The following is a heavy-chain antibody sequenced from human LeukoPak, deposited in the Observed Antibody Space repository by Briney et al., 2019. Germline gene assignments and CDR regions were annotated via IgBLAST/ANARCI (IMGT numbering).Heavy chain of an antibody. V-gene: IGHV4-39*02. CDR3: ARDFNWNYGGGFDY. CDR2: IYYSGST. D-gene: IGHD1-7*01. J-gene: IGHJ4*02. Sequence: SETLSLTCTVSGGSISSSSYYWGWIRQPPGKGLEWIGSIYYSGSTYYNPSLKSRVTISVDTSKNQFSLKLSSVTAADTAVYYCARDFNWNYGGGFDYWGQGTLVTVPS. CDR1: GGSISSSSYY.